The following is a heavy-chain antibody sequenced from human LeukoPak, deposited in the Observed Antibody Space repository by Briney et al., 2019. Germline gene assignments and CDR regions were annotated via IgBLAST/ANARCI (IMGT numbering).Heavy chain of an antibody. Sequence: PGGSLRLSCAASGFTFDDYAMHWVRQAPGRGREWVSLFSWDGGSTYYADSVKGRFTISRDNSKNSLYLQMNSLRAEDTALYYCAKDRDTFNSYYYGMDVWGKGTTVTVSS. J-gene: IGHJ6*04. CDR3: AKDRDTFNSYYYGMDV. D-gene: IGHD3-16*01. V-gene: IGHV3-43D*04. CDR2: FSWDGGST. CDR1: GFTFDDYA.